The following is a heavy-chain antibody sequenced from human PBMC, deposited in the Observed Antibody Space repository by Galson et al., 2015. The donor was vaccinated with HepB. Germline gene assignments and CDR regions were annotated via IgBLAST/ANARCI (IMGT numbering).Heavy chain of an antibody. CDR1: GYTFTSYD. Sequence: SVKVSCKASGYTFTSYDINWVRQATGQGLEWMGWMNPNSGNTDYAQKFQGRVTMTRNTSISTAYMELSSLRSEDTAVYYCARGDSNYEGRAGLDYYYYMDVCGKVTTVTVSS. V-gene: IGHV1-8*01. CDR2: MNPNSGNT. D-gene: IGHD4-11*01. CDR3: ARGDSNYEGRAGLDYYYYMDV. J-gene: IGHJ6*03.